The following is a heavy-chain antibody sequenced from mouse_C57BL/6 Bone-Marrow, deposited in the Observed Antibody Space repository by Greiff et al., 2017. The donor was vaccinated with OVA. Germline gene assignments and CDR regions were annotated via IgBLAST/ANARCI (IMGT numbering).Heavy chain of an antibody. CDR2: IDPSDSYT. CDR3: ASYYYAMDY. Sequence: QVQLQQSGAELVMPGASVKLSCKASGYTFTSYWMHWVKQRPGQGLEWIGEIDPSDSYTNYNQKFKGKSTLTVDKSSSTAYMQLSSLTSEDSAVYYCASYYYAMDYWGQGTSVTVAS. J-gene: IGHJ4*01. V-gene: IGHV1-69*01. CDR1: GYTFTSYW.